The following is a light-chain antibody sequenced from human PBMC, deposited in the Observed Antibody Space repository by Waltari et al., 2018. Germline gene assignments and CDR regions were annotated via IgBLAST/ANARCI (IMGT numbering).Light chain of an antibody. J-gene: IGLJ3*02. CDR1: GSNIGAGYD. Sequence: QSVLTQPPSVSGAPGQRVTISCTGSGSNIGAGYDVHWYQQLPRAAPKLLIYGRTPRPLGVPYRFFGSTSGTSASLAIIGLQAEDEADYYCQSYDTSLSVVFGGGTKLTVL. CDR3: QSYDTSLSVV. CDR2: GRT. V-gene: IGLV1-40*01.